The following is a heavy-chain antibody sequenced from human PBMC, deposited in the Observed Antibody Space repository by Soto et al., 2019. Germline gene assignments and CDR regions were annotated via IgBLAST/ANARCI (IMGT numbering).Heavy chain of an antibody. V-gene: IGHV5-10-1*01. Sequence: GESLKISCAASGYTFPIYHISWVRQMPGKGLEWVGKIDPSDSRTLYRPSSRARITISVDKSINTAYLDWGSLKASDTAMYYCARHDSNGDFDFWGQGTQVTVSS. CDR2: IDPSDSRT. CDR3: ARHDSNGDFDF. D-gene: IGHD2-8*01. J-gene: IGHJ4*02. CDR1: GYTFPIYH.